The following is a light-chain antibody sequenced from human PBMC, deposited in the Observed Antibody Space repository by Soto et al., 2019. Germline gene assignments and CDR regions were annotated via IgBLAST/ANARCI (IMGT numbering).Light chain of an antibody. CDR2: AAS. Sequence: ENVLTQSPGTLSLSPGERATLSCRASQTVTSSHLAWYQQIPGQAPRLLIYAASSRATGIPDRFGGSGSGTDFTLTISRLEPEDFAIYYCHQYGSSPWTFDQGTKVEIK. CDR1: QTVTSSH. CDR3: HQYGSSPWT. J-gene: IGKJ1*01. V-gene: IGKV3-20*01.